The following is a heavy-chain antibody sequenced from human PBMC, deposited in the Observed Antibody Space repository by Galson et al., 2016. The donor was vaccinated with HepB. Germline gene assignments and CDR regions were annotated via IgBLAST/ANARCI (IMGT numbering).Heavy chain of an antibody. D-gene: IGHD3-3*01. CDR3: ARAFDYDFWSGYSQSYFDS. Sequence: SLRLSCAASAFTFSTYSMTWVRQAPGKGLEWVSSISSRSSYIYYADSVKGRFTISRDNAKNSLYPQMNSLRAEDTAVYYCARAFDYDFWSGYSQSYFDSWGQGTLVTVSS. J-gene: IGHJ4*02. CDR1: AFTFSTYS. V-gene: IGHV3-21*01. CDR2: ISSRSSYI.